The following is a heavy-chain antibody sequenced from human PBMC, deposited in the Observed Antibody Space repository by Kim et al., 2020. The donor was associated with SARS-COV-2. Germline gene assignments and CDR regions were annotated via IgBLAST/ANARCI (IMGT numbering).Heavy chain of an antibody. D-gene: IGHD4-17*01. CDR2: ISGSGGTT. J-gene: IGHJ4*02. CDR3: AKVGTKATVTTAAFDY. V-gene: IGHV3-23*01. CDR1: GFTFSSYG. Sequence: GGSLRLSCAASGFTFSSYGMTWVRQAPGKGLEWVSVISGSGGTTYYADSVKGRFTISRDNSKNTVYLQMNSLRAEDTAMYYCAKVGTKATVTTAAFDYWGQGTLVTVSP.